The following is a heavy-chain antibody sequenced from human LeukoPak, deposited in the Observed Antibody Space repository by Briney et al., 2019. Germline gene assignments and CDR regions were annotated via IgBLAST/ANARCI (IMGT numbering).Heavy chain of an antibody. CDR2: ISGSGGST. V-gene: IGHV3-23*01. CDR3: ARDPYSGSYGDYYYYYMDV. CDR1: GFTFSSYA. J-gene: IGHJ6*03. D-gene: IGHD1-26*01. Sequence: PGGSLRLSCAASGFTFSSYAMSWVRQAPGKGLEWVSAISGSGGSTYYADSVKGRFTISRDNSKNTLYLQMNSLRAEDTAVYYCARDPYSGSYGDYYYYYMDVWDKGTTVTISS.